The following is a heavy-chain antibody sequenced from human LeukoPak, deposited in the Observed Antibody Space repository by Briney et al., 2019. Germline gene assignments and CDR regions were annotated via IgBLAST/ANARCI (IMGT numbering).Heavy chain of an antibody. D-gene: IGHD1-26*01. V-gene: IGHV4-34*01. CDR3: ARTHGGTYTEGYFFDY. J-gene: IGHJ4*02. CDR1: GGSFSGYY. Sequence: SETLSLTCAVYGGSFSGYYWSWIRQPPGKGLEWIGEINHSGSTNYNPSLKSRVTISVDTSKNQFSLKLSSVTAADTAVYYCARTHGGTYTEGYFFDYWGQGTLVTVSS. CDR2: INHSGST.